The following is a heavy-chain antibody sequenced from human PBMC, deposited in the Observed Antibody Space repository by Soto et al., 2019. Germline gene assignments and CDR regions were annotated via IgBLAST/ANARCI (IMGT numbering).Heavy chain of an antibody. D-gene: IGHD2-2*01. J-gene: IGHJ5*02. V-gene: IGHV3-21*01. CDR1: GFTFSSYS. Sequence: GGSLRLSCAASGFTFSSYSMNWVRQAPGKGLEWVSSISSSSSYIYYADSVKGRFTISRDNAKNSLYLQMNSLRAEDTAVYYCARDVVVPAAPNNWFAPWGQGTLVTVAS. CDR2: ISSSSSYI. CDR3: ARDVVVPAAPNNWFAP.